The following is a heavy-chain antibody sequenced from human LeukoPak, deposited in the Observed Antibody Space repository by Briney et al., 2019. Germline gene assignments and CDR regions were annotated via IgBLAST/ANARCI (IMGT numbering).Heavy chain of an antibody. D-gene: IGHD2/OR15-2a*01. Sequence: SETLSLTCAVYGGSFSGYYWSWIRQPPGKGLEWIGSIYHSGSTYYNPSLKSRVTISVDTSKNQFSLKLSSVTAADTAVYYCARGVVVLLFDPWGQGTLVTVSS. V-gene: IGHV4-34*01. CDR3: ARGVVVLLFDP. CDR1: GGSFSGYY. CDR2: IYHSGST. J-gene: IGHJ5*02.